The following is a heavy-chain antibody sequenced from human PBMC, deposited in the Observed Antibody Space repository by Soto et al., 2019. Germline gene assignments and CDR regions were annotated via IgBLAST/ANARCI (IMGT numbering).Heavy chain of an antibody. J-gene: IGHJ6*02. CDR3: ARESVKGWLQYGPYYYYGMDV. V-gene: IGHV1-69*01. CDR1: GGTFSSYA. CDR2: VIPIFGTA. D-gene: IGHD5-12*01. Sequence: GASVKVSRKASGGTFSSYAISWVRQGPGQGVEWMGGVIPIFGTANYAQKFQGRVTITADQSPSTAYMELSSLRSEDTAVYYCARESVKGWLQYGPYYYYGMDVWGQGTTVTVSS.